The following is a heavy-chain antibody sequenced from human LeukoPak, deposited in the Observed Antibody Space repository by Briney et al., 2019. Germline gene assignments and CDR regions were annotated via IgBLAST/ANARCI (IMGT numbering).Heavy chain of an antibody. CDR2: ISYDGSNK. CDR3: ARDRYGMDV. Sequence: GRSLRLSCAASGFTFSSYAMHWVRQAPGKGLEWVAVISYDGSNKYYADSVKGRFTISRDNPKNTLYLQMNSLRAEDTAVNYCARDRYGMDVWGQGTTVSVSS. J-gene: IGHJ6*02. CDR1: GFTFSSYA. V-gene: IGHV3-30*04.